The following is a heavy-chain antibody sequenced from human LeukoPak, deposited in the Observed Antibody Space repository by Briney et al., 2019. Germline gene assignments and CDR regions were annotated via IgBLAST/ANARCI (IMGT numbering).Heavy chain of an antibody. V-gene: IGHV1-8*03. J-gene: IGHJ4*02. CDR3: ARGRARRMVRGVIIYYFDY. CDR1: GYTFTSYD. Sequence: ASVKVSCKASGYTFTSYDINWVRQATGQGLEWMGWMNPNSGNTGYAQKFQGRVTITRNTSISTAYMELSSLRSEDTAVYYCARGRARRMVRGVIIYYFDYWGQGTLVTVSS. D-gene: IGHD3-10*01. CDR2: MNPNSGNT.